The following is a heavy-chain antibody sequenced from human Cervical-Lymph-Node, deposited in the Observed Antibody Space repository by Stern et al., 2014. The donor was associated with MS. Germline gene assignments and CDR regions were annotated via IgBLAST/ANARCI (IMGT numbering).Heavy chain of an antibody. V-gene: IGHV3-30-3*01. CDR3: ARDGRSV. CDR1: GFTFSSST. CDR2: ISYDGNSK. J-gene: IGHJ4*02. Sequence: QVQLVESGGGVVQPGRSLRLSCAASGFTFSSSTMHWVRQAPGKGLEWVAVISYDGNSKFYADSGKGRFTISRDNSKNTLFRQMNSLRTEDTAVYYCARDGRSVWGQGTLVTVSS.